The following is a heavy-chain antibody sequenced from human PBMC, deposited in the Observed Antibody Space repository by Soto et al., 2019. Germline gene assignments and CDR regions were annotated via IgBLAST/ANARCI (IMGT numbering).Heavy chain of an antibody. Sequence: EVHLVESGGGLVQPGGSLRLSCAASGFTFTTYYMHWVRQAPGKGLVWVSRISGDGSSTDYADSVKGRFTPSRDNARNTLSRQMSRLRGEDTAVYYCARGGRGGFDYWGQGVLVTGSS. CDR1: GFTFTTYY. V-gene: IGHV3-74*01. CDR2: ISGDGSST. CDR3: ARGGRGGFDY. D-gene: IGHD3-16*01. J-gene: IGHJ4*02.